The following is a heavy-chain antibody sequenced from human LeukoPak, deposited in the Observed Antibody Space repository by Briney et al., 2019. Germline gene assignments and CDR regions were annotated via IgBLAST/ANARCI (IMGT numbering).Heavy chain of an antibody. J-gene: IGHJ4*02. V-gene: IGHV4-4*07. CDR2: IYTSGST. D-gene: IGHD3-10*01. CDR1: GGSISGYY. Sequence: PSETLSLTCTVSGGSISGYYWSWIRQPAGKGLEWIGRIYTSGSTNYNPSLKSRVPMSVDTSKNQFSLKLSSVTAADTAVYYCARHRGLLWFGVFDYWGQGTLVTVSS. CDR3: ARHRGLLWFGVFDY.